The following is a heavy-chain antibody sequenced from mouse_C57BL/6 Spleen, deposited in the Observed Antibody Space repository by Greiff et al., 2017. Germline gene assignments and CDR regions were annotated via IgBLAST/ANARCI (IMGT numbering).Heavy chain of an antibody. V-gene: IGHV7-3*01. CDR2: ISNKANGYTT. CDR3: ARIYGNYDYFDY. Sequence: EVMLVESGGGLVQPGGSLSLSCAASGFTFTDYYMSWVRQPPGKALEWLGFISNKANGYTTEYSASVKGRFTISRDNTQSILYLQMNALRAEDSATYYCARIYGNYDYFDYWGQGTTLTVSS. CDR1: GFTFTDYY. D-gene: IGHD2-1*01. J-gene: IGHJ2*01.